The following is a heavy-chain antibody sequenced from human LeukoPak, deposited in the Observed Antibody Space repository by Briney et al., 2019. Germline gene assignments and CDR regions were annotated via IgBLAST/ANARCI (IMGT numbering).Heavy chain of an antibody. D-gene: IGHD6-19*01. J-gene: IGHJ4*02. V-gene: IGHV3-23*01. CDR2: IYNSGAKI. CDR1: GLTFSTYS. Sequence: GGSLRLSCAVSGLTFSTYSMTWVRQGPGKGLEWVSCIYNSGAKIFYADSVKGRFTISRDNSKNMLYLQMNSLRVEDTAVYYCAKDVAPDSGWDLDYWGQGTLVTVSS. CDR3: AKDVAPDSGWDLDY.